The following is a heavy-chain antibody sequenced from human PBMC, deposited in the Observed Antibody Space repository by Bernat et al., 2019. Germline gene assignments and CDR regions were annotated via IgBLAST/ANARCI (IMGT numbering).Heavy chain of an antibody. Sequence: QVQLVQSGAEVKKPGASVKVSCKVSGYTLTELSMHWVRQAPGKGLEWMGGFDPEDGETIYAQKFQGRVTITEDTSTDTAYMELSSLRSEDTAVYYCATGDYGDYGYFQHWGQGTLVTVSS. CDR1: GYTLTELS. CDR2: FDPEDGET. V-gene: IGHV1-24*01. J-gene: IGHJ1*01. D-gene: IGHD4-17*01. CDR3: ATGDYGDYGYFQH.